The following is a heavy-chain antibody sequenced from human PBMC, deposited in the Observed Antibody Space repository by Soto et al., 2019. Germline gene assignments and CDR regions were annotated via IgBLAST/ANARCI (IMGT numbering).Heavy chain of an antibody. D-gene: IGHD5-12*01. V-gene: IGHV1-69*13. CDR1: GYTFTSYG. CDR2: IIPIFGSA. J-gene: IGHJ5*02. Sequence: ASVKVSCKASGYTFTSYGISWVRQAPGQGLEWLGRIIPIFGSANFAQKFQGRVTLTADESTTTVYMELSSLRSDDTAVYYCAKDGGKDGYFGNWFDPWGQGTLVTVSS. CDR3: AKDGGKDGYFGNWFDP.